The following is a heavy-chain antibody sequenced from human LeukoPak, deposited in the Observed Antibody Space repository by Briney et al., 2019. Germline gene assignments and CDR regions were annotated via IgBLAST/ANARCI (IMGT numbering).Heavy chain of an antibody. CDR2: IIPIFGTA. Sequence: SVQVSCKASGGTFSSYAISWVRQAPGQGLAWMGGIIPIFGTANYAQKFQGRVTITADESTSTAYMELSSLRSEDTAVYYCARDRLWNLYYDSSGYYVGAFDIWGQGTMVTVSS. CDR1: GGTFSSYA. V-gene: IGHV1-69*01. D-gene: IGHD3-22*01. J-gene: IGHJ3*02. CDR3: ARDRLWNLYYDSSGYYVGAFDI.